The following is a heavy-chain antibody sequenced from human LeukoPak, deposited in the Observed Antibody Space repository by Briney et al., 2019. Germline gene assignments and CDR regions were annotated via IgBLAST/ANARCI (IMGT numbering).Heavy chain of an antibody. J-gene: IGHJ5*02. CDR2: IYYSGST. CDR3: ARLATYYYDNQVNWFDP. CDR1: GGSISSYY. V-gene: IGHV4-59*08. D-gene: IGHD3-22*01. Sequence: SETLSLTCTVSGGSISSYYWSWIRQPPGKGLEWIGYIYYSGSTNYNPSLKSRVTISVDTSKNQFSLKLSSVTAADTAVYYCARLATYYYDNQVNWFDPWGQGTLVTVSS.